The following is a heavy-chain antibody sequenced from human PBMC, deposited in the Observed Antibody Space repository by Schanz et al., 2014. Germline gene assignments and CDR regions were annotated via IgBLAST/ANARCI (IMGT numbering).Heavy chain of an antibody. CDR3: AREPLSGYNWFDP. Sequence: QVQLQESGPGLVKPSQTLSLTCIVSGGSISSGTYYWSWLRQPTGKGLEWIGRIYTSGSTNYNPSLKSRVTISLSPPKTQCSLKLSPVTAADTAVYYCAREPLSGYNWFDPWGQGSLVTVSS. D-gene: IGHD6-25*01. V-gene: IGHV4-61*02. CDR1: GGSISSGTYY. CDR2: IYTSGST. J-gene: IGHJ5*02.